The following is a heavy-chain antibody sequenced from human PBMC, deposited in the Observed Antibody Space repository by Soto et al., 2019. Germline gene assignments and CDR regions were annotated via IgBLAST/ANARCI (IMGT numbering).Heavy chain of an antibody. V-gene: IGHV3-23*01. CDR1: GFTFSSYA. CDR2: ISGTST. CDR3: VRGTPTPGLDI. Sequence: GGSLRLSCAASGFTFSSYAMSWVRQAPGKGLEWVSSISGTSTNYVDSVRGRFSTSRDSTRNSLYLNMDSLRVEDTATYYCVRGTPTPGLDIWGRGTTVTVSS. D-gene: IGHD1-7*01. J-gene: IGHJ6*02.